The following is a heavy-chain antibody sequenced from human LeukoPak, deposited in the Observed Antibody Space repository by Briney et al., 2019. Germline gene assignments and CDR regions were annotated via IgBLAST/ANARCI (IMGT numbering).Heavy chain of an antibody. V-gene: IGHV1-18*04. CDR3: ARVRKKQQLVSLLGYFDY. D-gene: IGHD6-13*01. CDR1: GYTFTGYY. Sequence: GASVKVSCKASGYTFTGYYMHWVRQAPGQGLEWMGWISAYNGNTNYAQKLQGRVTMTTDTSTSTAYMELRSLRSDDTAVYYCARVRKKQQLVSLLGYFDYWGQGTLVTVSS. CDR2: ISAYNGNT. J-gene: IGHJ4*02.